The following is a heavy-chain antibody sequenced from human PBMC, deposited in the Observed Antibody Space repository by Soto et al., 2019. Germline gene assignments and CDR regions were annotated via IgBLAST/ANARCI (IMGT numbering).Heavy chain of an antibody. CDR3: AREGIAAALDY. Sequence: EVQLVESGGGLVKPGGSLRLSCAASGFTFRSYSMNWVHQAPGKGLEWVSSISSSSSYIYYADSVKGRFTISRDNAKNSLYLQVNSLRAEDTAVYYCAREGIAAALDYWGQGTLVTVSS. J-gene: IGHJ4*02. V-gene: IGHV3-21*01. D-gene: IGHD6-13*01. CDR1: GFTFRSYS. CDR2: ISSSSSYI.